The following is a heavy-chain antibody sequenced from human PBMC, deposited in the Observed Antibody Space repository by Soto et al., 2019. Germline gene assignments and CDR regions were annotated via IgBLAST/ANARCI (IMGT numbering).Heavy chain of an antibody. Sequence: SQTLSLTCAISGDSVSSNSAAWNWIRQSPSRGLEWLGRTYYRSKWYNDYAVSVKSRITINPDTSKNQFSLQLNSVTPEDTAVYYCARDPGEGYGDYEGGSDAFDIWGQGTMVTVSS. J-gene: IGHJ3*02. CDR3: ARDPGEGYGDYEGGSDAFDI. CDR2: TYYRSKWYN. V-gene: IGHV6-1*01. D-gene: IGHD4-17*01. CDR1: GDSVSSNSAA.